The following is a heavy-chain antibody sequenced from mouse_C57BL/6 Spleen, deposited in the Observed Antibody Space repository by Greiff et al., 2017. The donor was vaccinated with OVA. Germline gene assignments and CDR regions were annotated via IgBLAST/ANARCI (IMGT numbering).Heavy chain of an antibody. CDR1: GYTFTDYE. D-gene: IGHD1-1*02. CDR3: TREENYYGSY. CDR2: IDPETGGT. V-gene: IGHV1-15*01. J-gene: IGHJ3*01. Sequence: VKLVESGAELVRPGASVTLSCKASGYTFTDYEMHWVQQTPVHGLEWIGAIDPETGGTAYTQKFKGKVILTADKSSSTAYMELRSLTSEDSAVYYCTREENYYGSYWGQGTLLTVSA.